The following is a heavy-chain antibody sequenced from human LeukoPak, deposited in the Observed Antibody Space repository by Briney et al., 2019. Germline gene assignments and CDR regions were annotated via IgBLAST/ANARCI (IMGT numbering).Heavy chain of an antibody. Sequence: GGSLRLSCAASGFTFSNYWVHWVRQAPGKGLVWVSGISSDGSGATYADSVKGRFTISRDNAKNTLYLEVSSLRAEDTAVYYCARVGYYSSNAFDMWGQGTMLPVSS. J-gene: IGHJ3*02. V-gene: IGHV3-74*01. CDR2: ISSDGSGA. CDR1: GFTFSNYW. CDR3: ARVGYYSSNAFDM. D-gene: IGHD2-2*01.